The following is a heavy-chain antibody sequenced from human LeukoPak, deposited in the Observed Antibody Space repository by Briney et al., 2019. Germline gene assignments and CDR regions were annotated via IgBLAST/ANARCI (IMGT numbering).Heavy chain of an antibody. CDR3: ARFHLWFGELPYCMDV. Sequence: GGSMRLSCEASGFTFSTYWMSWGRHAPGGGLEWVGHIKQDVSEKYYVGSVKRRFTIYSDNAKNSLCLQTNSLRAEDTAVYYCARFHLWFGELPYCMDVWGQGTTVTVSS. CDR2: IKQDVSEK. D-gene: IGHD3-10*01. J-gene: IGHJ6*02. CDR1: GFTFSTYW. V-gene: IGHV3-7*01.